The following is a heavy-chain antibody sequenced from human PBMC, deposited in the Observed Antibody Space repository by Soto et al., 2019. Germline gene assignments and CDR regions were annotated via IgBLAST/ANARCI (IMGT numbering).Heavy chain of an antibody. Sequence: QVQLVESGGGVVQPGKSLRLSCAASGFIFSDYDMQWVRQAPGKGLEWVAVISYDGSNTYHADSVKGRFTISRDNARNTLFLQMNSLRAEDTAVYYCAKDIVRYTYGACDYWGQGALVTVSS. D-gene: IGHD5-18*01. V-gene: IGHV3-30*18. CDR1: GFIFSDYD. CDR3: AKDIVRYTYGACDY. J-gene: IGHJ4*02. CDR2: ISYDGSNT.